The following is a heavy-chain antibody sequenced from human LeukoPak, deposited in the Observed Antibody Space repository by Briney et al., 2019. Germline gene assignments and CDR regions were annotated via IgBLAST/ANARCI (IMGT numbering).Heavy chain of an antibody. J-gene: IGHJ6*02. V-gene: IGHV3-30-3*01. D-gene: IGHD2-2*01. CDR2: ISYDGSNK. CDR1: GFTFSSYA. Sequence: GGSLRLSCAASGFTFSSYAMHRVRQAPGKGLEWVAVISYDGSNKYYADSVKGRFTISRDNSKNTLYLQMNSLRAEDTAVYYCARDDLGDQLLYDTYYYYGMDVWGQGTTVTVSS. CDR3: ARDDLGDQLLYDTYYYYGMDV.